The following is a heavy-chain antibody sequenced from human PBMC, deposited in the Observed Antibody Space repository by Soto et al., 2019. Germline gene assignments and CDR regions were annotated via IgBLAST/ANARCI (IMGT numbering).Heavy chain of an antibody. CDR3: ARGSIAARLPFDY. D-gene: IGHD6-6*01. J-gene: IGHJ4*02. V-gene: IGHV1-46*01. CDR1: GYTFTSYY. Sequence: QVQLVQSGAEVKKPGASVTVSCKASGYTFTSYYMHWVRQAPGQGLEWMGIINHSGGSTSYAQKFQGRVTMTSDTSTSTVYMELSSLRSEDTAVYYCARGSIAARLPFDYRGQGTLVTVSS. CDR2: INHSGGST.